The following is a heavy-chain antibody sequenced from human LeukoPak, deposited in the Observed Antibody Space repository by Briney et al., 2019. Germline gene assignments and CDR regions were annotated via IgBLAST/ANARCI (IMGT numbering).Heavy chain of an antibody. CDR3: AREVDRYCTNGVCHKAPYYFDY. Sequence: PSETLSLTCTVSGGSISSGSYYWSWIRQPAGKGLEWIGRIYTSGSTNYNPSLKSRVTISVDTSKNQFSLKLSSVTAADTAVYYCAREVDRYCTNGVCHKAPYYFDYWGQGTLVTVSS. D-gene: IGHD2-8*01. CDR1: GGSISSGSYY. J-gene: IGHJ4*02. CDR2: IYTSGST. V-gene: IGHV4-61*02.